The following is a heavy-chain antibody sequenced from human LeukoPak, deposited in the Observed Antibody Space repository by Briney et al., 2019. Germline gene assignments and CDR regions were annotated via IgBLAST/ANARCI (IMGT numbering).Heavy chain of an antibody. J-gene: IGHJ6*02. D-gene: IGHD3-3*01. V-gene: IGHV3-23*01. CDR1: GFTFSSYA. CDR2: ISGSGGST. CDR3: AKGRARFLEWLLYYYYYGMDV. Sequence: PGGSLRLSCAASGFTFSSYAMSWVRQAPGKGLEWVSAISGSGGSTYYADSVKGRFTISRDNSMNTLYLQMNSLRAEDTAVYYCAKGRARFLEWLLYYYYYGMDVWGQGTTVTVSS.